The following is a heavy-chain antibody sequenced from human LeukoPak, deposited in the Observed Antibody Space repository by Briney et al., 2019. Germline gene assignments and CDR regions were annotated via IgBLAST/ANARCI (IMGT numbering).Heavy chain of an antibody. Sequence: PSETLSLTCTVSGYSISSGYYWGWIRPPPGKGLEWIGSIYYSGSTYYNPSLKSRVTISVDTSKNQFSLKLSSVTAADTAVYYCARDKKTYYYDSSGYSGIDYWGQGTLVTVSS. D-gene: IGHD3-22*01. J-gene: IGHJ4*02. V-gene: IGHV4-38-2*02. CDR3: ARDKKTYYYDSSGYSGIDY. CDR2: IYYSGST. CDR1: GYSISSGYY.